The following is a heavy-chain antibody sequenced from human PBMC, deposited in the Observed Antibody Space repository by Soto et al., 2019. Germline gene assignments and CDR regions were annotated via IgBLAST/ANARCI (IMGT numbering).Heavy chain of an antibody. Sequence: ASVKVSCKVSGYTLTELSMHWVRQAPGKGLEWMGGFDPEDGETIYAQKFQGRVTMTEDTSTDTAYMELSSLRSEDTAVYYCATVGRGWGQVTAFDIWGQGTMVTVSS. J-gene: IGHJ3*02. D-gene: IGHD3-10*01. CDR1: GYTLTELS. V-gene: IGHV1-24*01. CDR3: ATVGRGWGQVTAFDI. CDR2: FDPEDGET.